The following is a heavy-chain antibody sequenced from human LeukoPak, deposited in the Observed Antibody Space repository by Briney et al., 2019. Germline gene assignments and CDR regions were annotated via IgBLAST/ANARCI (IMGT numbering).Heavy chain of an antibody. J-gene: IGHJ3*02. CDR2: IKENGNEQ. V-gene: IGHV3-7*01. Sequence: GGSLRLSCEASGFTFSSYWMSWVRQAPGKGPEWVAHIKENGNEQYYADSVKGRFTISRDNVKQSLCLQMNSLRAEDTAVYYCARGPGDFDASDIWGQGTMVTVSS. CDR1: GFTFSSYW. CDR3: ARGPGDFDASDI. D-gene: IGHD1-14*01.